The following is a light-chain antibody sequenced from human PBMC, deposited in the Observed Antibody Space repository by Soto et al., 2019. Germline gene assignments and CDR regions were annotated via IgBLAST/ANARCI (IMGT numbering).Light chain of an antibody. V-gene: IGLV1-51*01. CDR2: DNN. J-gene: IGLJ2*01. CDR1: RSNIGNNY. CDR3: ATWDYSLAGEV. Sequence: QSVLTQPPSVSAAPGQTVTISCSGSRSNIGNNYVSWYQQLPGTAPKLLIYDNNKRPSGIPDRFSGSKSGTSVTLDITGLQTGDEADYYCATWDYSLAGEVFGGGTKLTVL.